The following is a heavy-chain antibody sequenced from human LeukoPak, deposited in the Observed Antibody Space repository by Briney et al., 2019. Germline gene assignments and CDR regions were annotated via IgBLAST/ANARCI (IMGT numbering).Heavy chain of an antibody. J-gene: IGHJ4*02. V-gene: IGHV1-69*01. CDR1: GYSFTSYW. Sequence: RISCKGSGYSFTSYWISWVRQAPGQGLEWMGGIIPIFGTANYAQKFQGRVTITADESTSTAYMELSSLRSEDTAVYYCARATSGYDSWGYFDYWGQGTLVTVSS. CDR3: ARATSGYDSWGYFDY. D-gene: IGHD5-12*01. CDR2: IIPIFGTA.